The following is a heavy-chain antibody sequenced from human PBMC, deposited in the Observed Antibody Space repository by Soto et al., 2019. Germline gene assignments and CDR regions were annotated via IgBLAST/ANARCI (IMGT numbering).Heavy chain of an antibody. CDR2: IYYSGST. CDR1: GGSISSGGYY. V-gene: IGHV4-31*03. Sequence: SETLSLTXTVSGGSISSGGYYWSWIRQHPGKGLEWIGYIYYSGSTYYNPSLKSRVTISVDTSKNQFSLKLSSVTAADTAVYYCARRGYYYDSSGYPSVWYWGQGTLVTVSS. J-gene: IGHJ4*02. D-gene: IGHD3-22*01. CDR3: ARRGYYYDSSGYPSVWY.